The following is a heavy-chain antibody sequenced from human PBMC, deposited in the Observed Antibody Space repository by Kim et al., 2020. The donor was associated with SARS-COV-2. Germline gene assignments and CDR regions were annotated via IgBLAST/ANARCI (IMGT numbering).Heavy chain of an antibody. CDR3: ARGWIQLWYRLDAYYYYGMDV. Sequence: GGSLRLSCAASGFTFSSYAMHWVRQAPGKGLEWVAVISYDGSNKYYADSVKGRFTISRDNSKNTLYLQMNSLRAEDTAVYYCARGWIQLWYRLDAYYYYGMDVWGQGTTVTVSS. CDR2: ISYDGSNK. V-gene: IGHV3-30*04. CDR1: GFTFSSYA. D-gene: IGHD5-18*01. J-gene: IGHJ6*02.